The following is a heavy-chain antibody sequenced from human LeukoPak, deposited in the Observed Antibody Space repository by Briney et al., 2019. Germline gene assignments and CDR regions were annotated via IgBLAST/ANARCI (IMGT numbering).Heavy chain of an antibody. J-gene: IGHJ4*02. Sequence: SETLSLTCTVSGGSFSSYYWSWIRQPPGKGLEWIGYIYYSGSTSYNPTLKSRVTMSVDTSKNQFSLKLSSVTAADTAVYYCARGLYLTTRGGAAAGFLDYWGQGNLVTVSS. V-gene: IGHV4-59*01. CDR2: IYYSGST. D-gene: IGHD6-13*01. CDR1: GGSFSSYY. CDR3: ARGLYLTTRGGAAAGFLDY.